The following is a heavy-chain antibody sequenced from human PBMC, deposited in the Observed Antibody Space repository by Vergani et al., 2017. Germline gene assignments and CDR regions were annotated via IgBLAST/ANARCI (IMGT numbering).Heavy chain of an antibody. D-gene: IGHD3-10*01. CDR1: GFPFTSSA. Sequence: QMQLVQSGPEVKKPGTSVKVSCKASGFPFTSSAVQWVRQARGQRLEWIGWIVVGSGNTNYAQKFQERGTITRDMSTSTAYMGLSSLRSEDTAVYYCAADLSVRGYWGQGTLVTVSS. CDR3: AADLSVRGY. CDR2: IVVGSGNT. V-gene: IGHV1-58*01. J-gene: IGHJ4*02.